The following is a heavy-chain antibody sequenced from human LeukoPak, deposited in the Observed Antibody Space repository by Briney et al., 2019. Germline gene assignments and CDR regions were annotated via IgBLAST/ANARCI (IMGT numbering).Heavy chain of an antibody. CDR1: GLTVSSNY. D-gene: IGHD6-6*01. J-gene: IGHJ4*02. V-gene: IGHV3-53*01. CDR2: IYSGGST. Sequence: GGSLRLSCAASGLTVSSNYMSWVRQAPGKGLEWVSVIYSGGSTYCADSVKGRFTISRDNSKNTLYLQMNSLRAEDTAVYYCAKDGGSLAARPFDYWGQGTLVPVSS. CDR3: AKDGGSLAARPFDY.